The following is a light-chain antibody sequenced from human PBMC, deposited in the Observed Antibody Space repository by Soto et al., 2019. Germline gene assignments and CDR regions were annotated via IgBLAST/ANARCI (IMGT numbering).Light chain of an antibody. V-gene: IGKV3-20*01. CDR1: QSISSGY. Sequence: EIVLTQSPGTLSLSPGERAALSCRASQSISSGYLGWYQQKPGQAPRLLIYGASSRATGIPDRFSGSGSGTDFNLTISRLEPEDFAIYYCQQYGSLMYTFGQGTNLEIK. J-gene: IGKJ2*01. CDR2: GAS. CDR3: QQYGSLMYT.